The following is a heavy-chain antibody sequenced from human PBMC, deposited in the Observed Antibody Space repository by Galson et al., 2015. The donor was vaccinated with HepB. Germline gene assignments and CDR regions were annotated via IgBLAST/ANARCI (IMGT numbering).Heavy chain of an antibody. V-gene: IGHV3-33*08. J-gene: IGHJ4*02. CDR3: AREDATITVAALEY. CDR2: IWKDGSNK. CDR1: EFTFGRYG. Sequence: SLRLSCAASEFTFGRYGMHWVRQAPGKGLEWMALIWKDGSNKHYADSLKGRFRISRDNAKNTLFLEADSVRAEDTAVYYCAREDATITVAALEYWGPGVLVTVSS. D-gene: IGHD6-13*01.